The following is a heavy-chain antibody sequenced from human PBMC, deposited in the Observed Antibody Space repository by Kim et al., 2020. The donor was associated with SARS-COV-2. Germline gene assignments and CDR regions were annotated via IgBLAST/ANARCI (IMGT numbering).Heavy chain of an antibody. D-gene: IGHD2-15*01. CDR1: GFTFSSYS. CDR3: ARARGFVVVITPHFDY. V-gene: IGHV3-21*01. CDR2: ISSSSSYI. Sequence: GGSLRLSCAASGFTFSSYSMNWVRQAPGKGLEWVSSISSSSSYIYYADSVKGRFTISRDNAKNSLYLQMNSLRAEDTAVYYCARARGFVVVITPHFDYWGQGTLVTVSS. J-gene: IGHJ4*02.